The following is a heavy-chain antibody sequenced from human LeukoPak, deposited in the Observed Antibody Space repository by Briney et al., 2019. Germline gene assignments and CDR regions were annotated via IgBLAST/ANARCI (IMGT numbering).Heavy chain of an antibody. Sequence: GGSLRLSCAASGFTFSSYAMSWVRQAPGKGLEWVSVISGNGGSTHYADSVKGRFTISRDNSKNTLFLQMNSLRAEDTAVYYCAKDYMSDYWGQGTLVTVSS. V-gene: IGHV3-23*01. D-gene: IGHD2-2*02. J-gene: IGHJ4*02. CDR2: ISGNGGST. CDR1: GFTFSSYA. CDR3: AKDYMSDY.